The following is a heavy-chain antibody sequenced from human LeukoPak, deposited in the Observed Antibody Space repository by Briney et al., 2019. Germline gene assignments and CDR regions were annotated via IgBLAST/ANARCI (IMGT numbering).Heavy chain of an antibody. CDR2: IYYSGST. CDR3: ARVSYYDILTGCHQDDAFDI. J-gene: IGHJ3*02. Sequence: SETLSLTCTVSGGSISSYYWSWIRQPPGKGLEWIGYIYYSGSTNYNPSLKSRVTISVDTSKNQFSLKLSSVTAADTAVYYCARVSYYDILTGCHQDDAFDIWGQGTMVTVSS. V-gene: IGHV4-59*01. D-gene: IGHD3-9*01. CDR1: GGSISSYY.